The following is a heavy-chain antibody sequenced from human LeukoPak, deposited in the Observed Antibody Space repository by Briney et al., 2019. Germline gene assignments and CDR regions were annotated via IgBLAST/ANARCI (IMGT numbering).Heavy chain of an antibody. Sequence: PSETLSLTCSVSGGSVSSGISYWSWIRQPPGEGLEWIAYISDSGGSDYNPSLRGRVTISLDTSKNQFSLKLSSVTAADTAVYYCASRWFGDYYFDYWGQGTLVTVSS. V-gene: IGHV4-61*01. CDR2: ISDSGGS. J-gene: IGHJ4*02. CDR1: GGSVSSGISY. CDR3: ASRWFGDYYFDY. D-gene: IGHD3-10*01.